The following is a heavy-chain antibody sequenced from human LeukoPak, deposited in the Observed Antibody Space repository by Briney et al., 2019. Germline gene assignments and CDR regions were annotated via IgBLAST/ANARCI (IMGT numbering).Heavy chain of an antibody. CDR1: GFTFSSYW. Sequence: GGSLRLSCAASGFTFSSYWMSWVRQAPGKGLEGVANIKQDGSEKYYVDSVKGRFTISRDNAKNSLYLQMNSLRAEDTAVYYCARARSGSYFDYWGQGTLATVSS. CDR2: IKQDGSEK. D-gene: IGHD1-26*01. CDR3: ARARSGSYFDY. J-gene: IGHJ4*02. V-gene: IGHV3-7*01.